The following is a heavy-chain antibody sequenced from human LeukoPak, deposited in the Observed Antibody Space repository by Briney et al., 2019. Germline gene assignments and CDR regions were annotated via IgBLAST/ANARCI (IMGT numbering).Heavy chain of an antibody. Sequence: ASVKVSCKASGYTFTGYYMHWVRQAPGQGLEWMGWINPNSGGTNYAQKFQGRVPMTRDTSISTAYMELSRLRSDDTAVYYCARDLVAARLSPYFDYWGQGTLVTVSS. J-gene: IGHJ4*02. CDR3: ARDLVAARLSPYFDY. CDR2: INPNSGGT. V-gene: IGHV1-2*02. CDR1: GYTFTGYY. D-gene: IGHD6-6*01.